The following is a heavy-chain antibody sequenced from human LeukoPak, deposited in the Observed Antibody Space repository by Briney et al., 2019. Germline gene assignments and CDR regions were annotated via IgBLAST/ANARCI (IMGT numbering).Heavy chain of an antibody. Sequence: GGSLRLSCAASGFTFSSYSMNWVRQAPGKGLEWVSSISSSSSYIYYADSVKGRFTISRDNAKNSLYLQMNSLRAEDAAVYYCASTAYYYDSSPRWFDPWGQGALVTVSS. D-gene: IGHD3-22*01. V-gene: IGHV3-21*01. J-gene: IGHJ5*02. CDR1: GFTFSSYS. CDR2: ISSSSSYI. CDR3: ASTAYYYDSSPRWFDP.